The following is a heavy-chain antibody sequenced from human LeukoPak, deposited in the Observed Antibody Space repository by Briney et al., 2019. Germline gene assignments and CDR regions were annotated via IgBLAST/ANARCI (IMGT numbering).Heavy chain of an antibody. Sequence: SETLSLTCTVSGGSISSGDYYWAWIRQPPGKGLEWIGIINYRGNTNYNPSLKSRVTTSVDVCKNQFSLKLTSVTAAGTAMYDCARRDCSGGTCQFFDYWGQGIQVTVSS. CDR1: GGSISSGDYY. CDR2: INYRGNT. CDR3: ARRDCSGGTCQFFDY. D-gene: IGHD2-15*01. V-gene: IGHV4-39*01. J-gene: IGHJ4*02.